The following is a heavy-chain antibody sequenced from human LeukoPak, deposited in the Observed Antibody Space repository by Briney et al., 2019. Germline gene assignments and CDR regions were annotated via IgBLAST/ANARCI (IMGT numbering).Heavy chain of an antibody. CDR1: GFTFSAFG. J-gene: IGHJ3*02. CDR3: AKDNYYDSSGYYYPDAFDI. Sequence: GGSLRLSCAASGFTFSAFGMNWVRQAPGKGLEWVSTITKSGDSTYYVDSVKGRFTISRDNSKNTLYLQMNSLRAEDTAVYYCAKDNYYDSSGYYYPDAFDIWGQGTMVTVSS. V-gene: IGHV3-23*01. D-gene: IGHD3-22*01. CDR2: ITKSGDST.